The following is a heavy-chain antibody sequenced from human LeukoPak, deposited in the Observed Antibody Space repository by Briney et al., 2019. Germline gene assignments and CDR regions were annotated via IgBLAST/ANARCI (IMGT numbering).Heavy chain of an antibody. Sequence: PSETLSLTCTVSGGSISSHYWGWIRQPPGKGLEWIGYIYYSGSTNYNPSLKSRVTISVDTSKNQFSLKLSSVTAADTAVYYCARGAGNMVYWGQGTLVTVSS. CDR2: IYYSGST. D-gene: IGHD6-19*01. J-gene: IGHJ4*02. CDR1: GGSISSHY. V-gene: IGHV4-59*11. CDR3: ARGAGNMVY.